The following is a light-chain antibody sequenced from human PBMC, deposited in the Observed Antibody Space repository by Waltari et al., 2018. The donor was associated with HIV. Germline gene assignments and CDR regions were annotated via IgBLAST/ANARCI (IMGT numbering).Light chain of an antibody. CDR2: SNN. CDR3: ATWDDNLNGWV. V-gene: IGLV1-44*01. CDR1: RSNIGSNT. Sequence: QSVLTQPPSASGTPGQRVTISCSGARSNIGSNTVNWYQQLPGTAPQLLIYSNNQRPSGVPDRFSGSKSGTSDSLAISGLQSEDEADYYCATWDDNLNGWVFGGGTKLTVL. J-gene: IGLJ3*02.